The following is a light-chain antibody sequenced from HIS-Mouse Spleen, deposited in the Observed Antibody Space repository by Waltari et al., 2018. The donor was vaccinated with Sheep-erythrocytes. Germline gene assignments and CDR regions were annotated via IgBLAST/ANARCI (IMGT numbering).Light chain of an antibody. Sequence: QSALTQPRSVSGSPGQSVTISCTGTSSDVGGYNYVPWYQQHPGKAPKLMIYDVSNRPSGVPDRFSGSKSGNTASLTISGLQAEDEADYYCCSYAGSYNHVFATGTKVTVL. J-gene: IGLJ1*01. CDR2: DVS. CDR1: SSDVGGYNY. CDR3: CSYAGSYNHV. V-gene: IGLV2-11*01.